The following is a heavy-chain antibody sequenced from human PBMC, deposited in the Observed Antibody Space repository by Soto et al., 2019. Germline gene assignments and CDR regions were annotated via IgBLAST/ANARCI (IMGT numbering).Heavy chain of an antibody. J-gene: IGHJ6*02. CDR3: SGCSGGACHQNYGMDV. CDR1: GFTFSSCT. V-gene: IGHV3-21*01. D-gene: IGHD2-15*01. Sequence: EVNLVESGGGLVKPGGSLRLSCAVSGFTFSSCTMNWVRQAPGKGLEWVSSISPSTSHIYYAYSVKGRFTISRDNAKNPLFLQMNSLRAEDTAVYYCSGCSGGACHQNYGMDVWGQGTTVTVSS. CDR2: ISPSTSHI.